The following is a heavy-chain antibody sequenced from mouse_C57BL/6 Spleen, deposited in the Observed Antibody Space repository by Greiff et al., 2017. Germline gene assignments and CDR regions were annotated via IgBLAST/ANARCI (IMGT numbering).Heavy chain of an antibody. D-gene: IGHD1-1*01. CDR3: ARGPYGSSGYFDV. J-gene: IGHJ1*03. CDR2: INPNNGGT. V-gene: IGHV1-26*01. CDR1: GYTFTDYY. Sequence: EVQLQQSGPELVKPGASVKISCKASGYTFTDYYMNWVKQSHGKSLEWIGDINPNNGGTSYNQKFKGKATLTVDKSSSTAYMELRSLTSEDSAVYYCARGPYGSSGYFDVGGTGTTVTVSS.